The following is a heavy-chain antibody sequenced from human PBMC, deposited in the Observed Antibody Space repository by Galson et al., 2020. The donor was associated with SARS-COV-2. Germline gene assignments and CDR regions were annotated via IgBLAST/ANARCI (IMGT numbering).Heavy chain of an antibody. D-gene: IGHD3-3*01. V-gene: IGHV1-18*04. J-gene: IGHJ6*03. CDR3: ARGHSPAYDFWSGYYSYYYYYMDV. CDR1: GYTFTSYG. Sequence: ASVKVSCKASGYTFTSYGISWVRQAPGQGLAWMGWISAYNGNTNYAQKPQGRVTITTDTSPSTAYMELRSLRSDDTAVYYCARGHSPAYDFWSGYYSYYYYYMDVWGKGTTVTVSS. CDR2: ISAYNGNT.